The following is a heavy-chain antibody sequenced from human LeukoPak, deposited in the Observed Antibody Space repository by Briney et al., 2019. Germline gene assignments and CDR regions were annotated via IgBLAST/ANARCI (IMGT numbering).Heavy chain of an antibody. J-gene: IGHJ4*02. CDR2: ISGSGGTT. D-gene: IGHD5-12*01. CDR1: GFTFNSYA. CDR3: AKSRGYSNTSPFDY. Sequence: GGSLRLSCAASGFTFNSYAMSWVRQAPGKGLEWVSGISGSGGTTYYADSVKGRFTISRDNSRNTLYLQMNSLTAEDTALYYCAKSRGYSNTSPFDYWGQGTLVAVSS. V-gene: IGHV3-23*01.